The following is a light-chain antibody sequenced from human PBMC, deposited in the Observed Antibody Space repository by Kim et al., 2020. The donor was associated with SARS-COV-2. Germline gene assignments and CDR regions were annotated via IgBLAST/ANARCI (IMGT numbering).Light chain of an antibody. CDR2: DVS. CDR3: TSYARSSTWV. Sequence: EQSITISCTGTNSNIGRYNYVSWYQQHPGKAPKVIIYDVSERPSGVSNRSSGSKSGNTASLTISGLQAEDEADYYCTSYARSSTWVFGGGTQLTVL. CDR1: NSNIGRYNY. J-gene: IGLJ3*02. V-gene: IGLV2-14*03.